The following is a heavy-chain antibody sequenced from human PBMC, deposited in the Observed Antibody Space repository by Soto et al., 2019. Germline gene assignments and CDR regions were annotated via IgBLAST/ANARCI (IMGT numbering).Heavy chain of an antibody. CDR1: GFTFSTYG. V-gene: IGHV3-30*03. D-gene: IGHD3-3*01. CDR3: ASTWSGYYYFDS. CDR2: ISYDGSNR. J-gene: IGHJ4*02. Sequence: GGSLRLSCAASGFTFSTYGMHWVRQAPGKGLEWVAVISYDGSNRYYGDSVKGRFTISRDNSKNTLYLQMNSLRAEDTAVYYCASTWSGYYYFDSWGQGTLVTVSS.